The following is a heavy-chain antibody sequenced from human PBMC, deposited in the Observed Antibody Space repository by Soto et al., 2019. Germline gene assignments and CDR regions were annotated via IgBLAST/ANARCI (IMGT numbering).Heavy chain of an antibody. D-gene: IGHD5-18*01. CDR2: ISHSGST. Sequence: QVQLQESGPGLVKPSQTLSLSCTVSGGSISSAAYYWSWIRQHPGKGLEWIGYISHSGSTYYTPSLKGRVIISADTSKNQFSLNLPSVPAADTAVYYCAREYTYGSNFFDCWGQGALVTVSS. CDR3: AREYTYGSNFFDC. CDR1: GGSISSAAYY. J-gene: IGHJ4*02. V-gene: IGHV4-31*03.